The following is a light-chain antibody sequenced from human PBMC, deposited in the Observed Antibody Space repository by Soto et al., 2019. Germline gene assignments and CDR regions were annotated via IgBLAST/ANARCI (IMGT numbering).Light chain of an antibody. CDR3: QSYASSLSGWV. CDR2: GNS. Sequence: QSVLTQPPSVSGAPVQRVPISCTGSSSNIGAGYDVHWYQQLPGTAPKLLIYGNSNRPSGVPDRFSGSKSGTSASLAITGLRAEDDADYDCQSYASSLSGWVFGGWTTLP. V-gene: IGLV1-40*01. J-gene: IGLJ3*02. CDR1: SSNIGAGYD.